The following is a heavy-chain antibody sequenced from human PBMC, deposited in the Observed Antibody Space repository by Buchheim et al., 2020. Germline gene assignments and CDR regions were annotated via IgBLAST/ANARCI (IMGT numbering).Heavy chain of an antibody. CDR2: INHSGST. V-gene: IGHV4-34*01. CDR1: GGSFSGYY. Sequence: QVQLQQWGAGLLKPSETLSLTCAVYGGSFSGYYWSWIRQPPGKGLEWIGEINHSGSTNYNPSLKSRVTIPVDTSKNQFSLKLSSVTAADTAVYYCASDYYYGSGSYYTGFWGQGTL. D-gene: IGHD3-10*01. CDR3: ASDYYYGSGSYYTGF. J-gene: IGHJ4*02.